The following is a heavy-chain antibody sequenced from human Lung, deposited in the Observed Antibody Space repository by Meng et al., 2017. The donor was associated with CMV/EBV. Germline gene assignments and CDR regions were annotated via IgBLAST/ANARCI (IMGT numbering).Heavy chain of an antibody. CDR2: IWSDGSAT. J-gene: IGHJ4*02. CDR3: AKDKGVRYLEWFSV. CDR1: GLTFSNHG. V-gene: IGHV3-30*02. D-gene: IGHD3-3*01. Sequence: SCTASGLTFSNHGMHWVRQAPGKGLEWVAFIWSDGSATYYADSVRGRFTISRDNSKNTVYLQMNSLRTEDTAVYSCAKDKGVRYLEWFSVRGQKKXVTVSS.